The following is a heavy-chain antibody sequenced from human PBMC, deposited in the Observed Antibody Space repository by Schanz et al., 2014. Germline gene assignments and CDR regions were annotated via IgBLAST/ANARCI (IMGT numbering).Heavy chain of an antibody. D-gene: IGHD2-15*01. CDR2: ITTGGNT. Sequence: EVQLLESGGGLVQPGGSLRLSCAASGFTFSIYGMSWIRQAPGQGLEWVSSITTGGNTYYRDSVKGRFIVSRDNSKNTLYLEMNRLRVDDTAVYYCSKDKQGSRSDDSWGQGTLVTVSS. V-gene: IGHV3-23*01. CDR3: SKDKQGSRSDDS. J-gene: IGHJ5*01. CDR1: GFTFSIYG.